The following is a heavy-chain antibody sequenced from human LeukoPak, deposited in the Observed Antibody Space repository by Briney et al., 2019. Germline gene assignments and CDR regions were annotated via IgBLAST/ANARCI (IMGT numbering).Heavy chain of an antibody. D-gene: IGHD1-1*01. Sequence: PSETLSLTCTVSGGSISSYYWSWIRQPPGKGLEWIGYIYYSGSTNYNPSLKSRVTISVDTSKNQSSLKLSSVTAADTAVYYCARDTQLGSFDYWGQGSLVTVSS. CDR3: ARDTQLGSFDY. V-gene: IGHV4-59*01. CDR2: IYYSGST. CDR1: GGSISSYY. J-gene: IGHJ4*02.